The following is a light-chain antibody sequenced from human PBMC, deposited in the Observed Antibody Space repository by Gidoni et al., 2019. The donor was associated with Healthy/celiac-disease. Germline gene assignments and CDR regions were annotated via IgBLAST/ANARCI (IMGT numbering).Light chain of an antibody. J-gene: IGKJ2*01. CDR1: QSVSSSY. V-gene: IGKV3-20*01. CDR2: GAS. Sequence: EIVLTQPPGTLSLSPGERATLSCRASQSVSSSYLAWYQQKPGQAPRLLIYGASSRATGIPDRFSGSGAGTDFTLTISRLDPEDFAVYYCQQYGSSPPYTFGQGTKLEIK. CDR3: QQYGSSPPYT.